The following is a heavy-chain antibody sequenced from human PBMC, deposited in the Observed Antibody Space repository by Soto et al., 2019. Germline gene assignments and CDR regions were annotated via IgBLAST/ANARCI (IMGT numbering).Heavy chain of an antibody. Sequence: QVHLLLQSGAEVKKPGSSAKVSCKASAGTPSNYAISWVRQAPGQGLEWMGGIIPVFGLVKYAQNFQGRVTITADESTNTAYMELSSLRPEDTAVYYCAGGRIVVVGSRAYYGMDVWGQGTTVTVSS. J-gene: IGHJ6*02. V-gene: IGHV1-69*01. CDR1: AGTPSNYA. CDR2: IIPVFGLV. D-gene: IGHD3-22*01. CDR3: AGGRIVVVGSRAYYGMDV.